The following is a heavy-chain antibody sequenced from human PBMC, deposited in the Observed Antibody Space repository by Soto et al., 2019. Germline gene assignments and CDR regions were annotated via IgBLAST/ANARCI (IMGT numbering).Heavy chain of an antibody. J-gene: IGHJ6*02. V-gene: IGHV3-74*01. Sequence: GGSLRLSCAASGFTFSSYWMHWVRQAPGKGLVWVSRINSDGSSTSYADSVKGRSTISRDNAKNTLYLQMNSLRAEDTAVYYCARGKGWFGEMYTDYGMDVWGQGTTVTVSS. D-gene: IGHD3-10*01. CDR1: GFTFSSYW. CDR3: ARGKGWFGEMYTDYGMDV. CDR2: INSDGSST.